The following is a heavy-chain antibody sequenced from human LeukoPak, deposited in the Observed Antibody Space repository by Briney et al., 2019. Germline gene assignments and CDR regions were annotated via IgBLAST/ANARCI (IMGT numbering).Heavy chain of an antibody. CDR1: GFTFSSYW. V-gene: IGHV3-74*01. D-gene: IGHD4-17*01. CDR3: ARASYGDYYYYYYMDV. CDR2: INSDGSST. J-gene: IGHJ6*03. Sequence: PGGSLRLSCAASGFTFSSYWMHWVRQAPGKGLVWLSRINSDGSSTSYADSVKGRFTISRDNAKNTLYLQMNSLRAEDTAVYYCARASYGDYYYYYYMDVWGKGTTVTVSS.